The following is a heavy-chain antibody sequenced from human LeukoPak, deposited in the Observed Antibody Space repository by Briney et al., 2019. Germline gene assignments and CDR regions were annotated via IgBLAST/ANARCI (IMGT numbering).Heavy chain of an antibody. J-gene: IGHJ4*02. D-gene: IGHD5-18*01. CDR1: GGSFSGYY. V-gene: IGHV4-34*01. CDR2: INHSGST. Sequence: PSETLSLTCAVYGGSFSGYYWSWIRQPPGKGLEWIGEINHSGSTNYNPSLKSRVTISVDTSKNQSSLKLSSVTAADTAVYYCAREGPWSYGHYFDYWGQGTLVTVSS. CDR3: AREGPWSYGHYFDY.